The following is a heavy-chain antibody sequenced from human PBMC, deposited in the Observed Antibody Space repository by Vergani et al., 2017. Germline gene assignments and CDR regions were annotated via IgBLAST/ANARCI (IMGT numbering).Heavy chain of an antibody. D-gene: IGHD5-24*01. CDR3: GRGSDNYN. CDR1: GLTFSSHA. V-gene: IGHV3-23*01. Sequence: EVQLLQSEGAVVQPGGSLRFSCVASGLTFSSHAMSWFRQGHGQGLEWVSIIKNTGDSTHYADSVKGRFTISRDNSKNTLYLQMNSLRVEDTAVYYCGRGSDNYNWGQGTLVTVSS. CDR2: IKNTGDST. J-gene: IGHJ4*02.